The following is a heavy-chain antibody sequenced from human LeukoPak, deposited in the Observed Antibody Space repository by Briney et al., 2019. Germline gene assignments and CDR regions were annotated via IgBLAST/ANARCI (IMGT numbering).Heavy chain of an antibody. V-gene: IGHV4-38-2*02. Sequence: SETLSLTCTVSGYSISSGYYWGWIRQPPGKGLEWIGSIYHSGSTYYNPSLKSRVTISVDTSKNQFSLKLSSVTAADTAVYYCARASSARQYSSKNYYYYYMDVWGKGTTVTISS. J-gene: IGHJ6*03. CDR3: ARASSARQYSSKNYYYYYMDV. CDR1: GYSISSGYY. CDR2: IYHSGST. D-gene: IGHD6-13*01.